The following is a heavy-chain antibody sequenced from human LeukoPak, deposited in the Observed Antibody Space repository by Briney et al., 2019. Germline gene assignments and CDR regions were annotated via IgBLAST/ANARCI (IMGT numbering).Heavy chain of an antibody. V-gene: IGHV1-46*01. D-gene: IGHD3-3*01. CDR2: INPSGGST. CDR1: GYTFTSYY. CDR3: ARGRTYDFWSGSTNYYYYHMDV. Sequence: ASVKVSCKASGYTFTSYYMHWVRQAPGQGLEWMGIINPSGGSTSYAQKFQGRVTMTRDTSTSTVYMELSSLRSEDTAVYYCARGRTYDFWSGSTNYYYYHMDVWGKGTTVTVSS. J-gene: IGHJ6*03.